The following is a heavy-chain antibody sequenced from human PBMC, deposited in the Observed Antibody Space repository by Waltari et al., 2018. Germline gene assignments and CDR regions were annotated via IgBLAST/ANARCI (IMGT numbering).Heavy chain of an antibody. CDR1: GYTVTSYG. J-gene: IGHJ6*02. CDR3: ARGDSPPYYYYYYGMDV. Sequence: QVQLVQSGAEVKKPGASVKVSCKASGYTVTSYGISWVRQAPGQGLEWMGWISAYNGNTNYAQKLQGRVTMTTDTSTSTAYMELRSLISDDTAVYYCARGDSPPYYYYYYGMDVWGQGTTVTVSS. D-gene: IGHD3-22*01. V-gene: IGHV1-18*01. CDR2: ISAYNGNT.